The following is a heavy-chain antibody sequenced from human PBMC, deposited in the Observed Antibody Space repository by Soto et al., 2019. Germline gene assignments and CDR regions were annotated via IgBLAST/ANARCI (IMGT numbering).Heavy chain of an antibody. D-gene: IGHD3-22*01. CDR3: ARYYDYSGGTLGGMDV. J-gene: IGHJ6*02. V-gene: IGHV3-53*01. CDR1: GFTVSNNY. Sequence: DVQVVESGGGLIQPGGSLRLSCAASGFTVSNNYMSWVRQGPGKGLEWVSTIYRGDSTYYADSVKGRFTISRDNSKNTLYLLMNSLRTEDTAVYYCARYYDYSGGTLGGMDVWGQGTTVTVSS. CDR2: IYRGDST.